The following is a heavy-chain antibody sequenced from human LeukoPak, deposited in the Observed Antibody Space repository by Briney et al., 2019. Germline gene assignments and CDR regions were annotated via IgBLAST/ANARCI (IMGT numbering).Heavy chain of an antibody. CDR2: IYYSGST. D-gene: IGHD4-11*01. CDR3: ARGGQGSNYYLYYYYYMDV. V-gene: IGHV4-39*07. Sequence: SETLSLTCTVSGGSISSSSYYWGWIRQPPGKGLEWIGSIYYSGSTYYNPSLKSRVTISVDTSKNQFSLKLSSVTAADTAVYYCARGGQGSNYYLYYYYYMDVWGKGTTVTISS. CDR1: GGSISSSSYY. J-gene: IGHJ6*03.